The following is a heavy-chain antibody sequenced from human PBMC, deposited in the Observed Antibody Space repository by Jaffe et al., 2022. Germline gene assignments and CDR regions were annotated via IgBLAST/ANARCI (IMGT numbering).Heavy chain of an antibody. CDR3: AKDSLLEPSYYYYYYMDV. CDR1: GFTFSSYG. J-gene: IGHJ6*03. Sequence: QVQLVESGGGVVQPGGSLRLSCAASGFTFSSYGMHWVRQAPGKGLEWVAFIRYDGSNKYYADSVKGRFTISRDNSKNTLYLQMNSLRAEDTAVYYCAKDSLLEPSYYYYYYMDVWGKGTTVTVSS. CDR2: IRYDGSNK. D-gene: IGHD1-1*01. V-gene: IGHV3-30*02.